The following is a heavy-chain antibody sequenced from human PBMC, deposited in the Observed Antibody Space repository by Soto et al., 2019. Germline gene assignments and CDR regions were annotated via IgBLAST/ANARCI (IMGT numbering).Heavy chain of an antibody. CDR1: GFTFSRYV. J-gene: IGHJ6*02. CDR2: ISSDGSSE. V-gene: IGHV3-30-3*01. CDR3: ARARSPDYSYYALKA. D-gene: IGHD6-6*01. Sequence: QVQLVESGGGVVQPGRSLGLSCAASGFTFSRYVMHWVRQAPGKGLEWVALISSDGSSEYYADSVRGRFTISRDTSTNTLYLQMNSLRVNDTALDFCARARSPDYSYYALKAWGQGTTVTVSS.